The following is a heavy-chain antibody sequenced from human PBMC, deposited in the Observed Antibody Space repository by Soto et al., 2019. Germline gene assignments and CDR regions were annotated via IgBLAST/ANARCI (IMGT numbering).Heavy chain of an antibody. D-gene: IGHD6-6*01. CDR2: IYPGDSDT. CDR1: GYSFTSYW. J-gene: IGHJ6*03. Sequence: PGESLKISCKGSGYSFTSYWIGWVRQMPGKGLEWMGIIYPGDSDTRYSPSFQGQVTISADKSISTAYLQWSSLKASDTAMYYCARRQLAAHKRDYYYNYYMDVWGKGTTVTVSS. V-gene: IGHV5-51*01. CDR3: ARRQLAAHKRDYYYNYYMDV.